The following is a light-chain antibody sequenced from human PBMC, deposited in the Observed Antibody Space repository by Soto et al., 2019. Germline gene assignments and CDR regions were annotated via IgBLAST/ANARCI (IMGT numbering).Light chain of an antibody. V-gene: IGKV3-20*01. CDR2: AAS. J-gene: IGKJ1*01. Sequence: IVLTQSPDTLSLSPGERATLSCRASQSVSSSQLVWYQQKPGQAPRLLIYAASSRATGIPDRFSGSGSGTDFTLTVCELEAEDFAVYYCQHYANSVWTFGQGTKVEIK. CDR3: QHYANSVWT. CDR1: QSVSSSQ.